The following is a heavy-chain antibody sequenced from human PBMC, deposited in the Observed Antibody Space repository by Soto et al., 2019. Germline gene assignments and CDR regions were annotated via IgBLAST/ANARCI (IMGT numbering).Heavy chain of an antibody. D-gene: IGHD3-22*01. CDR2: IRSKANSYAT. V-gene: IGHV3-73*01. CDR3: TRHVYDSSGYYYGGGMDV. J-gene: IGHJ6*02. CDR1: GFTFSGSA. Sequence: GGSLRLSCAASGFTFSGSAMHWVRQASGKGLEWFGRIRSKANSYATAYAASVKGRFTISRDDSKNTAYLQMNSLKTEDTAVYYCTRHVYDSSGYYYGGGMDVWGQGTTVTVSS.